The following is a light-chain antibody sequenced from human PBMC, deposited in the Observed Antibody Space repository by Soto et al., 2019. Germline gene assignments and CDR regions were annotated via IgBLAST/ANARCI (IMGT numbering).Light chain of an antibody. CDR1: QSISSW. CDR2: KAS. J-gene: IGKJ1*01. V-gene: IGKV1-5*03. CDR3: QQYNSYSPWT. Sequence: DIQMTQSPSTLSASVGDRVTITCRASQSISSWLAWYQQKPGKVPKLLIYKASTLESGVPSRFSGSGSGTEFTLTISSLQPDDFATYYCQQYNSYSPWTFGQGTKVDIK.